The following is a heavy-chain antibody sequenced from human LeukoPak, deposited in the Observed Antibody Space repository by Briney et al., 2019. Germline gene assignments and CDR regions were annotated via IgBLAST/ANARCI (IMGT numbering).Heavy chain of an antibody. CDR1: GFTFSSYG. J-gene: IGHJ5*02. Sequence: GGSLRLSCAASGFTFSSYGMHWVRQAPGKGLEWVAVISYDGSNKYYADSVKGRFTISRDNSKNTQYLQMNSLRVEDTAVYYCARNPGLDIAARQNSWFDPWGQGTLVTVSS. D-gene: IGHD6-6*01. V-gene: IGHV3-30*03. CDR3: ARNPGLDIAARQNSWFDP. CDR2: ISYDGSNK.